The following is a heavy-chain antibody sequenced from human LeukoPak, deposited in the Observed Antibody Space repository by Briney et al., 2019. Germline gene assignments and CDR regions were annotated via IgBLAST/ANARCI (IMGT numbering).Heavy chain of an antibody. CDR3: ARAQGLYSSGWYGRGGDWFDP. D-gene: IGHD6-19*01. Sequence: PSETLSLTCTVSGDSISSYYWSWIRQPPGKGLEWIGYIYYSGSTNYNPSLKSRVTISVDTSKNQLSLKLSSVTAADTAVYYCARAQGLYSSGWYGRGGDWFDPWGQGTLVTVSS. J-gene: IGHJ5*02. CDR2: IYYSGST. CDR1: GDSISSYY. V-gene: IGHV4-59*01.